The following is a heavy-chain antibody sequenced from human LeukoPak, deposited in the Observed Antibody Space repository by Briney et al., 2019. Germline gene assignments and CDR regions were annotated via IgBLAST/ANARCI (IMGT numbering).Heavy chain of an antibody. Sequence: GGSLRLSCAASGFTFSSYAMSWVRQAPGKGLEWVSAISGSGGSTYYADSVKGRFTISRDNSKNTLYLQMNSLRAEDTAVYYCAKQGMYSSSWYYFDYWGQGTLVTVSS. J-gene: IGHJ4*02. CDR1: GFTFSSYA. D-gene: IGHD6-13*01. CDR3: AKQGMYSSSWYYFDY. CDR2: ISGSGGST. V-gene: IGHV3-23*01.